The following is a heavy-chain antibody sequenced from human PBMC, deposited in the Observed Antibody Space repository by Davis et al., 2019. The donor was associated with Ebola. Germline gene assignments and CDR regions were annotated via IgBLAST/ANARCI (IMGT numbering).Heavy chain of an antibody. D-gene: IGHD2-15*01. CDR1: GFKYSNYD. Sequence: GESLKIYCTVPGFKYSNYDMSWVRQTPGKGLESVAAIGRSGRAIHYADSVKGRVTISRDNSKNTLYLQMNSLRAEDTAVYYCAHSYPRFDYWGQGTLVTVSS. CDR2: IGRSGRAI. J-gene: IGHJ4*02. V-gene: IGHV3-23*01. CDR3: AHSYPRFDY.